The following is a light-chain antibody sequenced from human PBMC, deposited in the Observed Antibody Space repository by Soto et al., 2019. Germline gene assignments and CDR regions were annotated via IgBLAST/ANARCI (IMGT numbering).Light chain of an antibody. CDR2: AAS. J-gene: IGKJ1*01. CDR3: LQHNSLPLT. Sequence: DIQMTQSPSSLSASVGDRVTITCRASQGVADGLGWYQQQPGKAPTRLISAASSLASGVPSRFSGSRSGTEFTLTISRLQPEDSATYYCLQHNSLPLTFGQGTKVDIK. CDR1: QGVADG. V-gene: IGKV1-17*01.